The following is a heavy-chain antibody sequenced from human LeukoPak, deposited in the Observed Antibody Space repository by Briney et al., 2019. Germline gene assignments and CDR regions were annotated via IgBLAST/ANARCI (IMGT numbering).Heavy chain of an antibody. CDR3: AKLESPYNYYGMDV. V-gene: IGHV3-23*01. CDR1: GFTFSSNA. D-gene: IGHD3-3*01. CDR2: ISGSGGST. Sequence: GGSLRLSCAAAGFTFSSNAMSWVRQPPGKGLEWVSGISGSGGSTHYADFVKGRFTISRDKSKNTLYLQMNSLRVEDTAVYYCAKLESPYNYYGMDVWGQGTTVTVS. J-gene: IGHJ6*02.